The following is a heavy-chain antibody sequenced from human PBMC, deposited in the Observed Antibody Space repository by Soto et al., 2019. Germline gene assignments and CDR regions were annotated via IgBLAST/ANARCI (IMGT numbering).Heavy chain of an antibody. V-gene: IGHV3-30*18. Sequence: PGGSLRLSCAASGFTFSSYGMHWVRQAPGKGLEWVAVISYDGSNKYYADSVKGRFTISRDNSKNTLYLQMNSLRAEDTAVYYCAKARTSSSSRYYYYGMDVWGQGTTVTVSS. CDR2: ISYDGSNK. J-gene: IGHJ6*02. D-gene: IGHD6-6*01. CDR1: GFTFSSYG. CDR3: AKARTSSSSRYYYYGMDV.